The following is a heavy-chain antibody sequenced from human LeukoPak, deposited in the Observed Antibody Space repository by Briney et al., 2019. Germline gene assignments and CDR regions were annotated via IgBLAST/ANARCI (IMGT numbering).Heavy chain of an antibody. Sequence: SQTLSLTCTVSGGSISSDGYYWSWIRRRPGKGLEWIGYIYYSGSTYYNPSLKSRITISVDTSKNQFSLKLSSVTAADTAVYYCARLWYGELLFSNWFDPWGQGTLVTVSS. V-gene: IGHV4-31*03. J-gene: IGHJ5*02. D-gene: IGHD3-10*01. CDR1: GGSISSDGYY. CDR3: ARLWYGELLFSNWFDP. CDR2: IYYSGST.